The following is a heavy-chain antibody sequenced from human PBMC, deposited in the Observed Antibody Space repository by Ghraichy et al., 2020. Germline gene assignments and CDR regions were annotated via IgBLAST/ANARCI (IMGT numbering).Heavy chain of an antibody. CDR2: ISSSSSYI. CDR1: GFTFSSYS. D-gene: IGHD1-26*01. CDR3: ARDLEGATTYYYYGMDV. J-gene: IGHJ6*02. Sequence: GGSLRLSCAASGFTFSSYSMNWVRQAPGKGLEWVSSISSSSSYIYYADSVKGRFTISRDNAKNSLYLQMNSLRAEDTAVYYCARDLEGATTYYYYGMDVWGQGTTVTVSS. V-gene: IGHV3-21*01.